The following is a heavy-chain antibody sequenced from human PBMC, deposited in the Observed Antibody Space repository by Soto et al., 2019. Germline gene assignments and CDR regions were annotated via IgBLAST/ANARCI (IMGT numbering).Heavy chain of an antibody. J-gene: IGHJ5*02. CDR2: IFYSGTT. D-gene: IGHD5-12*01. CDR1: GDSISSADYY. CDR3: ARGDSWQIVDL. V-gene: IGHV4-30-4*01. Sequence: SETLSLTCTVSGDSISSADYYWSWIRQTPGKGLEWIGHIFYSGTTYYNPSLKSRLTISVDTSKNHFSLRLTSVTAADTAVYYCARGDSWQIVDLWGQGILVTVSS.